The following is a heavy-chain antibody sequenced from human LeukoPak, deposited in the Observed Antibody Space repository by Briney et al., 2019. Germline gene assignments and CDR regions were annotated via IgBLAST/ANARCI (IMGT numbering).Heavy chain of an antibody. CDR2: IYYSGST. CDR1: GGSISSHD. J-gene: IGHJ4*02. CDR3: ARDRVYYDFWSGYYTPYYFDY. V-gene: IGHV4-59*11. Sequence: SETLSLTCTVSGGSISSHDWSWIRQPPGKGLEWIGDIYYSGSTKYNPSLKSRVTISVDTSTNQFSLKLSSVTAADTAVYYCARDRVYYDFWSGYYTPYYFDYWGQGTLVTVSS. D-gene: IGHD3-3*01.